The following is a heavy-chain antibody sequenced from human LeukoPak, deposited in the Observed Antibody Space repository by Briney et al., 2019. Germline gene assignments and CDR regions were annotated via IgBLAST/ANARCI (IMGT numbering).Heavy chain of an antibody. V-gene: IGHV3-23*01. CDR3: AKISSSSCTDY. CDR1: GFTFSSYA. CDR2: ISGSGVGT. D-gene: IGHD6-19*01. Sequence: GGSLRLSCAASGFTFSSYAMSWVRQAPGKGLEWASSISGSGVGTYYADSVKGRFTFSRDNSKNTLYLQMNSLRAEDTAVYYCAKISSSSCTDYWGQGTLVTVSS. J-gene: IGHJ4*02.